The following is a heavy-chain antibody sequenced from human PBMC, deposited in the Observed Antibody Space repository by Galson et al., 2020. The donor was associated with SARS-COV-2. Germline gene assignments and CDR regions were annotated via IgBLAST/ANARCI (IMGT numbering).Heavy chain of an antibody. CDR1: GFTFSSYG. CDR3: ARDGEGDGVAATPVHY. Sequence: PGGSLRLSCAASGFTFSSYGMHWVRQAPGKGLEWVAVIWYDGSNKYYADSVKGRFTISRDNSKNTLYLQMNSLRAEDTAVYYCARDGEGDGVAATPVHYWGQGTLVTVSS. CDR2: IWYDGSNK. D-gene: IGHD2-15*01. J-gene: IGHJ4*02. V-gene: IGHV3-33*01.